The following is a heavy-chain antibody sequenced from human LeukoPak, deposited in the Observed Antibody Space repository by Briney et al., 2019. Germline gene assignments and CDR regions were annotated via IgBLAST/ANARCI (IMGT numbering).Heavy chain of an antibody. J-gene: IGHJ4*02. V-gene: IGHV3-21*01. CDR1: GFTFSSYS. CDR3: AREPEGYCSSTSCYTADY. CDR2: ISSSSSYI. D-gene: IGHD2-2*02. Sequence: GGSLRLSCAASGFTFSSYSMNWVRQAPGKGLEWVSSISSSSSYIYYADSVKGRFTISRDNAKNSLYLQMNSLRAEDTAVYYCAREPEGYCSSTSCYTADYWGQGTLVTVSS.